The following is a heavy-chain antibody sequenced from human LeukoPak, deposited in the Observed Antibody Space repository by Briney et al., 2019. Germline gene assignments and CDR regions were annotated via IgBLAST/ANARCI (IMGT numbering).Heavy chain of an antibody. CDR2: INPNSGGT. Sequence: ASVKVSCKASGYTFTGYYMHWVRQAPGQGLEWMGRINPNSGGTYYAQKFQGRVTMTRDTSISTAYMELSRLRSDDTAVYYCARDLITMVRGVIYMDVWGKGTTVTVSS. D-gene: IGHD3-10*01. CDR3: ARDLITMVRGVIYMDV. V-gene: IGHV1-2*06. J-gene: IGHJ6*03. CDR1: GYTFTGYY.